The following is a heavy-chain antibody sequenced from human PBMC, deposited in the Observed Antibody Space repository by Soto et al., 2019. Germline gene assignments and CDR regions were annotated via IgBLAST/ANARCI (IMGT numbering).Heavy chain of an antibody. CDR1: GDSVSSNSSS. D-gene: IGHD5-12*01. J-gene: IGHJ6*02. CDR2: TYYRSKWYN. Sequence: SQALSRTGALSGDSVSSNSSSWNWIRQSPSRGLEWLGRTYYRSKWYNDYAVSVKSRITINPDTSKNQFSLQLNSVTPEDTAVYYCAGQDWDGYNSYYYGMDVWGQGTTVTVSS. V-gene: IGHV6-1*01. CDR3: AGQDWDGYNSYYYGMDV.